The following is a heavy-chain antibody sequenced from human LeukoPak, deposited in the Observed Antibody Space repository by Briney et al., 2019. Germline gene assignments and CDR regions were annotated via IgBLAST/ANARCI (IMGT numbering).Heavy chain of an antibody. V-gene: IGHV4-59*13. J-gene: IGHJ3*01. CDR1: GDSIRSDY. Sequence: SETLSLTCTVSGDSIRSDYCAWIRQSPGKGLEWIGHIYNSATTDYNPSFKSRVTISLDMSKKQFSLKMTSVTALDSSVYYCARGGEGYNDDAFEVWGLGTAVTVSS. CDR3: ARGGEGYNDDAFEV. D-gene: IGHD5-24*01. CDR2: IYNSATT.